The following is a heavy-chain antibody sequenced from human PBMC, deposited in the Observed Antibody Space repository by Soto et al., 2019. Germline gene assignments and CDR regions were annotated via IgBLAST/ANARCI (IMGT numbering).Heavy chain of an antibody. J-gene: IGHJ5*02. CDR1: GFSLSTSGVG. D-gene: IGHD3-3*01. CDR3: AHRQPYYDFWSGYYTRVDWFDP. CDR2: IYWNDDK. Sequence: QITLKESGPTLVNPTQTLTLTCTFSGFSLSTSGVGVGWIRQPPGKALEWLALIYWNDDKRYSPSLKSRLTITKDTSKNQVVLTMTNMDPVDTATYYCAHRQPYYDFWSGYYTRVDWFDPWGQGTLVTVSS. V-gene: IGHV2-5*01.